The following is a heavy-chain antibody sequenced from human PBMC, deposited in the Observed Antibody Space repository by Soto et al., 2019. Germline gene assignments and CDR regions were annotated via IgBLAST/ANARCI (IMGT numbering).Heavy chain of an antibody. CDR1: GGTFNNYA. J-gene: IGHJ4*02. CDR3: AREVTVASYSFDF. V-gene: IGHV1-69*13. Sequence: SVKVSCKASGGTFNNYALSWVRQAPGQGLEWMGGIIPIFNSANYAQKFRGRVTITADDSTSTAYMELRSLRPDDTAVYYCAREVTVASYSFDFWGQGTLVTVSS. D-gene: IGHD5-12*01. CDR2: IIPIFNSA.